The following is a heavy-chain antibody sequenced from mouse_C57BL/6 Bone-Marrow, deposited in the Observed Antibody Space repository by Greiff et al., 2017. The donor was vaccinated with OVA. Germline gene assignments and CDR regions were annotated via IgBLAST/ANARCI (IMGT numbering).Heavy chain of an antibody. J-gene: IGHJ2*01. D-gene: IGHD1-1*01. Sequence: EVQGVESGGGLVKPGGSLKLSCAASGFTFSSYAMSWVRQTPEKRLEWVATISDGGSYTYYPDNVKGRFTISRDNAKNNLYLQMSHLKSEDTAMYYCAREAIKDYWGQGTTLTVSS. CDR1: GFTFSSYA. CDR2: ISDGGSYT. CDR3: AREAIKDY. V-gene: IGHV5-4*01.